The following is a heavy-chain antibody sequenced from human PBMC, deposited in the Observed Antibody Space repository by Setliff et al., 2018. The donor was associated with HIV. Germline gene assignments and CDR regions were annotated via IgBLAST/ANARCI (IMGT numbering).Heavy chain of an antibody. CDR1: GFTFSNAW. Sequence: GGSLRLSCAASGFTFSNAWMSWVRQAPGKGLEWVGRIKSKSDDGTTDYAAPVKGRFTISRDDSKNTIYLQMKSLKTEDTAVYYCTTEVFRQWLVGDYWGQGTLVTVSS. J-gene: IGHJ4*02. V-gene: IGHV3-15*01. D-gene: IGHD6-19*01. CDR3: TTEVFRQWLVGDY. CDR2: IKSKSDDGTT.